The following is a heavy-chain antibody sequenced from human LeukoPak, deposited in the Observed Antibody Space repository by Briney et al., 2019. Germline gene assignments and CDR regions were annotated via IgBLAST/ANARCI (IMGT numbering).Heavy chain of an antibody. CDR2: ISSSGSTI. CDR1: GFTFSSYE. J-gene: IGHJ3*02. Sequence: PGGSLRLSCAASGFTFSSYEMNWVRQAPGKGLEWVSYISSSGSTIHYADSVKGRFTISRDNAKNSLYLQMNSLRAEDTAMYYCARADYVWGSYRLSQSFDAFDIWGQGTMVTVSS. V-gene: IGHV3-48*03. D-gene: IGHD3-16*02. CDR3: ARADYVWGSYRLSQSFDAFDI.